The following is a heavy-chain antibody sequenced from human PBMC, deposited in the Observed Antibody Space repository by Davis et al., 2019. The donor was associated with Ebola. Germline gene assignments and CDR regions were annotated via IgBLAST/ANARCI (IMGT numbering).Heavy chain of an antibody. CDR3: ARAVFHEVLDY. V-gene: IGHV3-30*04. Sequence: PGGSLRLSCAASGFTFRNYAMHWVRQAPGKGLEWVAVVSHSEREKFYADSVKGRFTISRDNSENTLYLKMNRLTADDTAVYYCARAVFHEVLDYWGQGTPVTVSS. D-gene: IGHD3-3*01. CDR1: GFTFRNYA. CDR2: VSHSEREK. J-gene: IGHJ4*02.